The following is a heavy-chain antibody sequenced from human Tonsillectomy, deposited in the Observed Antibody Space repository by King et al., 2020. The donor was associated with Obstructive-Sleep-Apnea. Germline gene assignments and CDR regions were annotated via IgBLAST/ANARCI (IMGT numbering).Heavy chain of an antibody. J-gene: IGHJ4*02. CDR3: ARVLKY. Sequence: VQLVQSGAEVKKPGASVKVSCKASGYTFTNYYIHWVRQAPGQGLEWMAIINPTGGSTTYAQKFQGIVTVTRDTSTSTVYMELSSLRSEDAAMYYCARVLKYWGQGTLVTVSS. D-gene: IGHD2/OR15-2a*01. CDR2: INPTGGST. CDR1: GYTFTNYY. V-gene: IGHV1-46*01.